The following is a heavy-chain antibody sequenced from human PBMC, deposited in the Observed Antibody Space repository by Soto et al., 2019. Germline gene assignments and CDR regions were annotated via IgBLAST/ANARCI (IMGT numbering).Heavy chain of an antibody. CDR3: AKYGLTPAGYYYYGMDV. J-gene: IGHJ6*02. Sequence: GGSLRLSCTASGFTFSSYWMTWVRQAPGKGLEWVANIKQDGSEKYYVDSVKGRFTISRDNAKNSLYLQMDSLRAEDTAVYYCAKYGLTPAGYYYYGMDVWGQGTTVTVSS. CDR1: GFTFSSYW. V-gene: IGHV3-7*03. CDR2: IKQDGSEK. D-gene: IGHD4-17*01.